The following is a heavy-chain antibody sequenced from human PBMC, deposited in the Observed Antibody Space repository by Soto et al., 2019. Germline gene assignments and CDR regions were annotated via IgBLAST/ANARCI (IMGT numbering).Heavy chain of an antibody. CDR3: ARSGGNSYYYGMDV. D-gene: IGHD3-10*01. Sequence: QVQLQESGPGLVKPSQTLSLTCSVSGGSTSSGGYYWSWIRQPPGKGLEWIGYIYYSANTHYNPSLKGRVSISADTSKNQFSLNLSSVTAADTAVYYCARSGGNSYYYGMDVWGQGTTVTVSS. J-gene: IGHJ6*02. CDR2: IYYSANT. V-gene: IGHV4-31*02. CDR1: GGSTSSGGYY.